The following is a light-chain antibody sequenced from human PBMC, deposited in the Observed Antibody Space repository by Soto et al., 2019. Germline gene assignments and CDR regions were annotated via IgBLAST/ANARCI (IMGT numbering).Light chain of an antibody. CDR1: QSVSSSY. CDR3: QQYGSSPPLT. CDR2: GAS. Sequence: EIVLTQSPGTLSLSPGERATLSCRASQSVSSSYLAWYQQKPGQAPRLRIYGASSRATGIPDRFSGSGSGIDFTLTINRLEPEDFAVYYCQQYGSSPPLTFGGGTKVEIK. J-gene: IGKJ4*01. V-gene: IGKV3-20*01.